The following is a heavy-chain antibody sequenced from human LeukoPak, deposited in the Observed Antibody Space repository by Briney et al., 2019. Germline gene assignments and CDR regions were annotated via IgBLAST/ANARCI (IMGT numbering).Heavy chain of an antibody. D-gene: IGHD2-15*01. V-gene: IGHV1-69*01. CDR1: GGSFSTYP. CDR3: AVVPQDIVVLPTAPSLDY. J-gene: IGHJ4*02. Sequence: SVKVSCKASGGSFSTYPFTWVRQAPGQGLEWMGEIVPIIGSPNYTQTFQGRLAITADESTNTAYMELSGLKSDDTDVYYCAVVPQDIVVLPTAPSLDYWGPGTLVIVSS. CDR2: IVPIIGSP.